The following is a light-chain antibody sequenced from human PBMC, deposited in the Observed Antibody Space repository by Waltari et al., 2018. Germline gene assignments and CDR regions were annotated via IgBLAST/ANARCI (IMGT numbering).Light chain of an antibody. CDR1: QSVSSSY. J-gene: IGKJ3*01. CDR2: GAS. CDR3: QQYGSLFT. V-gene: IGKV3-20*01. Sequence: EIVLPQSPGTLSLSPGERATLSCRASQSVSSSYLAWYQQKPGQAPRLLIYGASSRATGIPDRFSGSGSGTDFTLTISRLEPEDFAVYYCQQYGSLFTFGPGTKVDIK.